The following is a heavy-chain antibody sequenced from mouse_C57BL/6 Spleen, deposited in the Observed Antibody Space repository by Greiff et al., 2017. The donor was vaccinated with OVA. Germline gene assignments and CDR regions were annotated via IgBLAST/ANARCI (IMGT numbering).Heavy chain of an antibody. V-gene: IGHV1-26*01. CDR3: ARRGDYYGSNYAMDY. CDR2: INPNNGGT. Sequence: VQLQQSGPELVKPGASVKISCKASGYTFTDYYMNWVKQSHGKSLEWIGDINPNNGGTSYNQKFKGKATLTVDKSSSTAYMELRSLTSEDSAVYYCARRGDYYGSNYAMDYWGQGTSVTVSS. D-gene: IGHD1-1*01. J-gene: IGHJ4*01. CDR1: GYTFTDYY.